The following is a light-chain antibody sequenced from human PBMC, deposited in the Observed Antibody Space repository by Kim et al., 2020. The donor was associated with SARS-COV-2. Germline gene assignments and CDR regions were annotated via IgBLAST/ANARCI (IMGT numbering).Light chain of an antibody. CDR3: QQANSFTYT. CDR1: QRISSW. Sequence: DIQMTQSPSSVSASVGDRVTITCRESQRISSWLAWYQQKPGKAPNLLIFAASTLQGGVPSRFSGSGSGTDFTLTISSLQPEDSATYYCQQANSFTYTFGQGPKLDIK. J-gene: IGKJ2*01. CDR2: AAS. V-gene: IGKV1-12*01.